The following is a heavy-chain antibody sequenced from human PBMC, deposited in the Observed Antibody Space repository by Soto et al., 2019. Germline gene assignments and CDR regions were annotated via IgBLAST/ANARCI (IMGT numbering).Heavy chain of an antibody. Sequence: PGGSLRLSCAASGFTFSTYDMRWVRQAPGKGLNWVSTISGSSGYTSYADSVKGRFTISRDNSKNTLFLQMNSLRAEDTAIYYCAKGSSQRASDYWGQGTLVTVSS. J-gene: IGHJ4*02. CDR3: AKGSSQRASDY. V-gene: IGHV3-23*01. D-gene: IGHD2-2*01. CDR2: ISGSSGYT. CDR1: GFTFSTYD.